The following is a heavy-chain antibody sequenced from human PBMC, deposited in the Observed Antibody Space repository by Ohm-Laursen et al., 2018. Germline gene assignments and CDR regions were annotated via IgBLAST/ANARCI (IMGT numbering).Heavy chain of an antibody. CDR3: ARDLQPLYYYDSSGLDAFDI. D-gene: IGHD3-22*01. J-gene: IGHJ3*02. Sequence: SLRLSCAASGFSVSSYDMNWVRQAPGKGLEWISYISETSSHIYDADSVRGRFTVARDIAKNSLYLQLNSLRVEDTAVYYCARDLQPLYYYDSSGLDAFDIWGQGTMVTVSS. CDR2: ISETSSHI. V-gene: IGHV3-21*01. CDR1: GFSVSSYD.